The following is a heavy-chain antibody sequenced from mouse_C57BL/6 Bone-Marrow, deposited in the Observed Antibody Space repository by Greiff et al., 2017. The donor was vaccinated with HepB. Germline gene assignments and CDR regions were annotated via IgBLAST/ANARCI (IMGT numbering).Heavy chain of an antibody. CDR2: IDPSDSYT. CDR3: ARWTHYYGSSLWYFDV. CDR1: GYTFTSYW. V-gene: IGHV1-59*01. J-gene: IGHJ1*03. D-gene: IGHD1-1*01. Sequence: QVQLKQPGAELVRPGPSVKLSCKASGYTFTSYWMHWVKQRPGQGLEWIGVIDPSDSYTNYNQKFKGKATLTVDTSSSTAYMQLSSLTSEDSAVYYCARWTHYYGSSLWYFDVWGTGTTVTVSS.